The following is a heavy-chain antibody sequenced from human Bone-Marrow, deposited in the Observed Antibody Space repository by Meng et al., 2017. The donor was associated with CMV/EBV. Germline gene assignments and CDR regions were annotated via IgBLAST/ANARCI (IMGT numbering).Heavy chain of an antibody. CDR2: IYYSGST. V-gene: IGHV4-59*01. Sequence: GSLRLSCTVSGGSISSYYWSWIRQPPGKGLEWIGYIYYSGSTNYNPSLKSRVTISVDTSKNQFSLKLSSVTAADTAVYYCARAKGSGWYEVDYYYGMDVWGQGTTVTVSS. CDR3: ARAKGSGWYEVDYYYGMDV. CDR1: GGSISSYY. D-gene: IGHD6-19*01. J-gene: IGHJ6*02.